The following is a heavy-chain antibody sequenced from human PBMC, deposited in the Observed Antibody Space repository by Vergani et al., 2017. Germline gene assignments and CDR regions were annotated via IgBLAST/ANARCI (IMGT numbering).Heavy chain of an antibody. CDR3: AKRRHRDNYYDSSGYYYIDY. J-gene: IGHJ4*02. Sequence: QVQLVESGGGVVQPGRSLRLSCAASGFTFSSYGMHWVRQAPGKGLEWVAVISYDGSNKYYADSVKGRFTISRDNSKNTLYLQMNSLRAEDTAVYYCAKRRHRDNYYDSSGYYYIDYWGQGTLVTVSS. V-gene: IGHV3-30*18. CDR1: GFTFSSYG. D-gene: IGHD3-22*01. CDR2: ISYDGSNK.